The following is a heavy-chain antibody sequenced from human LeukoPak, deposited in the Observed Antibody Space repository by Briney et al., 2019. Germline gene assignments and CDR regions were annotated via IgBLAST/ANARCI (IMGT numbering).Heavy chain of an antibody. CDR3: ARDLGIPVRDAFDI. V-gene: IGHV3-48*01. D-gene: IGHD6-19*01. Sequence: GGSLRLSCAASGFTFSSYSMNWVRRAPGKGLEWVSYISSSSSTIYYADSVKGRFTISRDNAKNSLYLQMNSLRAEDTAVYYCARDLGIPVRDAFDIWGQRTMVTVSS. CDR1: GFTFSSYS. CDR2: ISSSSSTI. J-gene: IGHJ3*02.